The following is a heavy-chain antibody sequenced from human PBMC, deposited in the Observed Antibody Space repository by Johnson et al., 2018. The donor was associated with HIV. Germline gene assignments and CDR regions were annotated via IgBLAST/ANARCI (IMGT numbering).Heavy chain of an antibody. J-gene: IGHJ3*02. D-gene: IGHD4-17*01. V-gene: IGHV3-9*01. CDR2: ISWNSGSI. CDR3: ARVSTTVTTGGAFDI. CDR1: GFTFDDYA. Sequence: VQLVESGGGLVQPGRSLRLSCAASGFTFDDYAMHWVRQAPGKGLEWVSGISWNSGSIGYADSVRGRFTISRDNAKNSLYLQMNSLRADDTAVYYCARVSTTVTTGGAFDIWGQGKMVTVSS.